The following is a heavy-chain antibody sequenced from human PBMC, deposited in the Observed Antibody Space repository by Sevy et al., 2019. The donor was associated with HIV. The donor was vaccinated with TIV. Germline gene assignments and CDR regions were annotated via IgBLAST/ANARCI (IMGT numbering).Heavy chain of an antibody. V-gene: IGHV5-51*01. D-gene: IGHD3-22*01. CDR1: GYRFSSYW. CDR2: IYPDDSDI. J-gene: IGHJ4*02. Sequence: GESLKISCRASGYRFSSYWMAWVRQVPGKGLEWMGIIYPDDSDIRYSPSLQGQVTISVDKSISTAYLQWSSLEASDTAMYFCARRFYDSTGYPQYFFDYWGQGTLVTVSS. CDR3: ARRFYDSTGYPQYFFDY.